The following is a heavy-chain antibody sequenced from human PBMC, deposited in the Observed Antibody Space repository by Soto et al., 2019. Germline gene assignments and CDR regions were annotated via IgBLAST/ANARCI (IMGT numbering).Heavy chain of an antibody. V-gene: IGHV3-15*07. CDR3: KNEITYYYDSRGYGFDY. CDR2: IKSKTDAGTT. D-gene: IGHD3-22*01. J-gene: IGHJ4*02. Sequence: SLRLSCAASGFTFSDAWINWVREAPGKWLEWVGSIKSKTDAGTTHYAQNVKARFTISRDDSKNTLYMQLNTIKTDDTAVYYCKNEITYYYDSRGYGFDYWGQGTLVTVSS. CDR1: GFTFSDAW.